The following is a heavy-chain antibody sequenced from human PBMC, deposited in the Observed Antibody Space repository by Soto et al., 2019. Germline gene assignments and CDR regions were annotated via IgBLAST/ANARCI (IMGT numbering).Heavy chain of an antibody. Sequence: PGGSLRLSCTASGFTFGDYAMSWFRQAPGKGLEWVGFIRSKAYGGTTEYAASVKGRFTISRDDSKSIAYLQMNSLKTEDTAVYYCTSSGNPAELVAFDIWGQGTMVTVS. CDR3: TSSGNPAELVAFDI. V-gene: IGHV3-49*03. J-gene: IGHJ3*02. CDR1: GFTFGDYA. D-gene: IGHD2-15*01. CDR2: IRSKAYGGTT.